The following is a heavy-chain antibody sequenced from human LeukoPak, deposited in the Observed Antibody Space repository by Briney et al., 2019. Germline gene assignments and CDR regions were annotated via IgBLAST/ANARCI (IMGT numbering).Heavy chain of an antibody. CDR1: GYSIRSGYY. Sequence: SETLSLTCTVSGYSIRSGYYWAWIRQPPGKGLEWIGSSYHSGSTDYNPSLKSRVTISVDTSKTQFSLQLSSLTAADTAVYYCARDLRMGGPWRQFDYWGQGTLVTVSS. CDR3: ARDLRMGGPWRQFDY. D-gene: IGHD3-16*01. CDR2: SYHSGST. V-gene: IGHV4-38-2*02. J-gene: IGHJ4*02.